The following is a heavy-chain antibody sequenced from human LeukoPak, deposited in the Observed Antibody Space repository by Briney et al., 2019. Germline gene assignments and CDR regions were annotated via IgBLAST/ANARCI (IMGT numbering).Heavy chain of an antibody. V-gene: IGHV1-69*04. CDR2: IIPILGIA. Sequence: PGKLSCTPSGGTFSSYAISTVRQAPGQGLKWLGRIIPILGIAKYAQKFQGRVTITADKSTSTAYMELSSLRSEDTAVYYCARAPPYGGNSWRFDYWGQGTLVTVSS. D-gene: IGHD4-23*01. CDR3: ARAPPYGGNSWRFDY. J-gene: IGHJ4*02. CDR1: GGTFSSYA.